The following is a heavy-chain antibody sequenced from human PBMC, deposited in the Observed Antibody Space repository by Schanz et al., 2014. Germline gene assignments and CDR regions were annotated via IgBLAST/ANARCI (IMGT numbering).Heavy chain of an antibody. Sequence: VQLVDSGGGLVKPGGSLRLSCAASGFTFSTYWMHWVRQAPGKGLVWVSHINNAGSDTTYADSVKGRFTISRDNTRNTLYLQMNSLSAEDTAVYYCAKRNHDMQSLPLDYWGQGTLVIVSS. D-gene: IGHD3-9*01. J-gene: IGHJ4*02. CDR3: AKRNHDMQSLPLDY. CDR1: GFTFSTYW. V-gene: IGHV3-74*02. CDR2: INNAGSDT.